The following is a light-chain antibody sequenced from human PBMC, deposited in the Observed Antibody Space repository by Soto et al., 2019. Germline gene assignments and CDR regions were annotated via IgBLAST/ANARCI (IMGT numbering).Light chain of an antibody. V-gene: IGLV2-14*01. CDR2: DVS. J-gene: IGLJ1*01. CDR1: SSDVGGYNY. Sequence: QSVLTQPASVSGSPGQSIAISCTGTSSDVGGYNYVSWYQQHPGKAPKLILCDVSNRPSGVSDRFSGSKSGNTASLTISGFQTEDEADYYCSSYTTSSTYVFGTGTKVTVL. CDR3: SSYTTSSTYV.